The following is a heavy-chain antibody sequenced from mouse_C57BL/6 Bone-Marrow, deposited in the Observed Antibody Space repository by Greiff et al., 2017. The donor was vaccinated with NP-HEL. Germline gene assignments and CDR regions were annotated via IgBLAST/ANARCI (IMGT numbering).Heavy chain of an antibody. V-gene: IGHV1-22*01. Sequence: EVKLMESGPELVKPGASVKMSCKASGYTFTDYNMHWVKQSHGKSLEWIGYINPNNGGTSYNQKFKGKATLTVNKSSSTAYMELRSLTSEDSAVYYCARGWLLLYYYAMDYWGQGTSVTVSS. D-gene: IGHD2-3*01. J-gene: IGHJ4*01. CDR2: INPNNGGT. CDR3: ARGWLLLYYYAMDY. CDR1: GYTFTDYN.